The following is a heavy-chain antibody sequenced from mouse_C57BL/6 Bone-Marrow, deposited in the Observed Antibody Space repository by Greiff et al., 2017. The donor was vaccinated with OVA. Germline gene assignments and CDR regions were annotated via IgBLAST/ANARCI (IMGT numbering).Heavy chain of an antibody. CDR1: GYTFTSYD. V-gene: IGHV1-85*01. CDR3: APLAW. J-gene: IGHJ3*02. Sequence: VKLVESGPELVKPGASVKLSCKASGYTFTSYDINWVKQRPGQGLEWIGWIYPRDGSTKYNEKFKGKATLTVDTSSSTSYMELHSLTSEDSAVYFCAPLAWWGQGTLVTVSA. D-gene: IGHD6-1*01. CDR2: IYPRDGST.